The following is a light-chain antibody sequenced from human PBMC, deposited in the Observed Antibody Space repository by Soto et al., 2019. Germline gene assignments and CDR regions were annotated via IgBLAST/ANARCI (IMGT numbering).Light chain of an antibody. J-gene: IGKJ4*01. Sequence: DLVMTQSPLSLSVTPGEPASISCRSSQSPLHRNGNIYMDWYLQKPGQSPQLLIYSVSNRASGGPERFSGSGAGTDFTPKISRVEADDVGSYYCMNAVQTLTFGGGTKVEI. CDR3: MNAVQTLT. CDR2: SVS. V-gene: IGKV2-28*01. CDR1: QSPLHRNGNIY.